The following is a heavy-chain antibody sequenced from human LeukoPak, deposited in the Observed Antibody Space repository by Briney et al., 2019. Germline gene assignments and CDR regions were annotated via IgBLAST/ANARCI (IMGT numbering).Heavy chain of an antibody. CDR2: ISGSGDST. CDR3: ARTLLRFLEWLPEYDY. V-gene: IGHV3-23*01. CDR1: GFTFSSYG. D-gene: IGHD3-3*01. Sequence: GGSLRLSCAASGFTFSSYGMSWVRQAPGKGLEWVSAISGSGDSTYYADSVKGRFTISRDNSKNTLYLQMNSLRAEDTAVYYCARTLLRFLEWLPEYDYWGQGTLVTVSS. J-gene: IGHJ4*02.